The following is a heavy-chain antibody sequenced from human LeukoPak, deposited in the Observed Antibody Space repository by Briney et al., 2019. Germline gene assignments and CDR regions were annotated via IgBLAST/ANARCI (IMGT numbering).Heavy chain of an antibody. CDR2: IYHSGST. V-gene: IGHV4-38-2*02. CDR1: GYSISSGYY. J-gene: IGHJ4*02. D-gene: IGHD3-10*01. CDR3: ARESGSGSYSTYFDY. Sequence: SETLSLTCTVSGYSISSGYYWGWIRQPPGKGLEWIGSIYHSGSTYYNPSLKSRVAISVDTSKNQFSLKLSSVTAADTAVYYCARESGSGSYSTYFDYWGQGTLVTVSS.